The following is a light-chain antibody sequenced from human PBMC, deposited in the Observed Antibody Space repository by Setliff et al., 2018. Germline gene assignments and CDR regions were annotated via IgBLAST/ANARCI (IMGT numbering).Light chain of an antibody. CDR2: GVS. V-gene: IGLV2-14*03. CDR3: SSYTTDSTLV. Sequence: QSVLTQPASVSGSPGQSITISCTGTGSDIGASTYVSWYQQHPGKAPKLLIFGVSNRPSGVSNRLSASKSGNTASLAISGLQAEDEADYYCSSYTTDSTLVFDGGTKVTVL. J-gene: IGLJ3*02. CDR1: GSDIGASTY.